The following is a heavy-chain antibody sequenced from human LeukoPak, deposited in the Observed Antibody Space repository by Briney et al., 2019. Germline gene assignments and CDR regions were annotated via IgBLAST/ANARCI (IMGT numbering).Heavy chain of an antibody. CDR3: ATSVRGVRQGMDV. J-gene: IGHJ6*02. D-gene: IGHD3-10*01. V-gene: IGHV5-51*01. CDR2: IYPGDSDT. Sequence: GESLKISCKGSGYSFTNYWIVWVRPMPGKGLEWMGNIYPGDSDTTYSPSLQGQVTISADKSITTAYMQWSSLQASDTAIYYCATSVRGVRQGMDVWGQGTTVTVSS. CDR1: GYSFTNYW.